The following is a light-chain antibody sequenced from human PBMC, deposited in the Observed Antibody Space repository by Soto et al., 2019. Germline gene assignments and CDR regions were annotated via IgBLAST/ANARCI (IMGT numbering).Light chain of an antibody. Sequence: QSVLTQPPSVSGAPGQRVTISCTGSSSNIGAGYDVQWYQQLPGTAPKLLMYGNTNRPSGVPDRFSGSKSGTSASLAITGLQAEDEADYYCQSYDSSRTALYVFGTGTKLTVL. CDR2: GNT. CDR3: QSYDSSRTALYV. V-gene: IGLV1-40*01. CDR1: SSNIGAGYD. J-gene: IGLJ1*01.